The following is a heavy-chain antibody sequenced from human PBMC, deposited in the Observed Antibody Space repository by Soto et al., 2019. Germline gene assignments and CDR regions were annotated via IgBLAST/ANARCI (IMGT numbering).Heavy chain of an antibody. CDR3: AREQVTGTTLYFFDY. V-gene: IGHV4-30-4*01. J-gene: IGHJ4*02. CDR1: GDSISSGDYY. Sequence: PSGTLSLTCTFSGDSISSGDYYWTWIRKHLGKGLEWIGYIYYSGSTYYNPSLKSRVTISVDTSKNQFSLKLSSVTAADTAVYYCAREQVTGTTLYFFDYWGQGNLVTVST. D-gene: IGHD1-20*01. CDR2: IYYSGST.